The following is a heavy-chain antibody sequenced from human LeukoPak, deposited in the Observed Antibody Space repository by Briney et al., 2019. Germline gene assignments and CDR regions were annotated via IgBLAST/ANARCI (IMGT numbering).Heavy chain of an antibody. J-gene: IGHJ4*02. V-gene: IGHV3-48*02. CDR1: GFTFSSYS. Sequence: GGSLRLSCAASGFTFSSYSMNWVRQAPGKGLGWVSYLSSSSSSIYYADSVKGRFTISRDNAKNSLYLQMNSLRDEDTAVYYCAKVSGFKITFGGVIDWGQGTPVTVSS. D-gene: IGHD3-16*02. CDR3: AKVSGFKITFGGVID. CDR2: LSSSSSSI.